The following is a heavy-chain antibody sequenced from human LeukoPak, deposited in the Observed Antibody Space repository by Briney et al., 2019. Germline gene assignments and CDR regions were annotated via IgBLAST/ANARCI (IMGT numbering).Heavy chain of an antibody. Sequence: GASVKVSCKASGGTFTNSGISWVRQAPGQGLEWVGGFTPRFRTASYAPKFQGRVTITTDESTSTAYMELSGLRSEDTAFYYRARTQGSVMDLWKRFNYHYMDVWGKGTTVTVSS. V-gene: IGHV1-69*05. CDR2: FTPRFRTA. CDR1: GGTFTNSG. D-gene: IGHD1-1*01. CDR3: ARTQGSVMDLWKRFNYHYMDV. J-gene: IGHJ6*03.